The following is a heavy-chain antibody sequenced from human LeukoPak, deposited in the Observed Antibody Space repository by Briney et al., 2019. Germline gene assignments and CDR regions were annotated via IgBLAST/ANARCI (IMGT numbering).Heavy chain of an antibody. Sequence: GGSLRLSCAASGFTFSSYAMSWVRQAPGKGLEWVSAISGSGGSTYYADSVKGRFTISRDNSKNTLYLQMNSLRAEDTAVHYCAKDRNIVVVPAATDYWGQGTLVTVSS. CDR2: ISGSGGST. D-gene: IGHD2-2*01. CDR1: GFTFSSYA. CDR3: AKDRNIVVVPAATDY. V-gene: IGHV3-23*01. J-gene: IGHJ4*02.